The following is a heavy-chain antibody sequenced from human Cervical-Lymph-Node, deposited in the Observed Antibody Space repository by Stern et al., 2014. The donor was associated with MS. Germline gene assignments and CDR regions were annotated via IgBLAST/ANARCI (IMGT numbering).Heavy chain of an antibody. J-gene: IGHJ5*02. CDR1: GFSLSTSGVG. D-gene: IGHD1-26*01. CDR3: VYRRGGLRGSPNWFDP. V-gene: IGHV2-5*02. CDR2: IYWDDNK. Sequence: QVTLKESGPTLVKPTQTLTLTCTFSGFSLSTSGVGVGWIRQPPGKALEWLAVIYWDDNKRYSSSLESRLTITKDTSKNQVVLTMTNMDPVDTGTYYCVYRRGGLRGSPNWFDPWGQGILVTVSS.